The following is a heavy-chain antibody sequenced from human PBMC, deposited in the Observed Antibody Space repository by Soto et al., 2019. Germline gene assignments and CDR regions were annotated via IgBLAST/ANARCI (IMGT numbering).Heavy chain of an antibody. J-gene: IGHJ5*02. CDR3: ARSVFP. V-gene: IGHV4-31*03. CDR1: GGSISSGGYY. Sequence: QVQLQESGPGLVKPSQTLSLTCTVSGGSISSGGYYWSWIRQHPGKGLEWIGYIHYSGSTYYNPSINTRVTISVDTSKNLFSLKLSSVTASGTAVYFCARSVFPWGQGTLVTVSS. CDR2: IHYSGST.